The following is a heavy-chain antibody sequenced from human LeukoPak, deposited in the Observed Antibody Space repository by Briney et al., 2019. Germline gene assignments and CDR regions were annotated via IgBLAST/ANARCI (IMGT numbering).Heavy chain of an antibody. J-gene: IGHJ4*02. D-gene: IGHD2-15*01. CDR2: ISFDGTKH. V-gene: IGHV3-30*18. Sequence: GGSLRLSCAASGFTFSRHTMHWVRQAPGKGLEWVAVISFDGTKHYYADSVKGRFTIARDNSKNTLYLQMSSLRGQDRAVYYCVKDRAAVLEYWGQGTLVTVSS. CDR3: VKDRAAVLEY. CDR1: GFTFSRHT.